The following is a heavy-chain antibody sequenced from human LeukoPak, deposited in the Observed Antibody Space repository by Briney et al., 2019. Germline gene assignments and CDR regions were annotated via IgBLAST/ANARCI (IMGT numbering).Heavy chain of an antibody. J-gene: IGHJ4*02. D-gene: IGHD1-26*01. CDR2: IDPNTGGT. CDR1: GYTFTNYY. Sequence: ASVKVSCKTSGYTFTNYYIHWVRQAPGQGLEWMGRIDPNTGGTKSAKNFQGRVTMTRDTSISTAYMALSGLRSDDTAVYYCACLYDIVGTTVDYWGQGTLVTVSS. V-gene: IGHV1-2*06. CDR3: ACLYDIVGTTVDY.